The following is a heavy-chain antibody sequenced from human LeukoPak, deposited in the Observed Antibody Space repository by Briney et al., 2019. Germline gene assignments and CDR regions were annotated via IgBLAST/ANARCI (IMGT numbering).Heavy chain of an antibody. V-gene: IGHV4-34*01. Sequence: PSETLSLTCAVYGGSFSGYYWSWIRQPPGKGLEWIGEINHSGSTNYNPSLKSRVTIPVDTSKNQFSLKLSSVTAADTAVYYCARLRGTPTYYYYGMDVWGQGTTVTVSS. CDR3: ARLRGTPTYYYYGMDV. CDR1: GGSFSGYY. CDR2: INHSGST. J-gene: IGHJ6*02. D-gene: IGHD1-1*01.